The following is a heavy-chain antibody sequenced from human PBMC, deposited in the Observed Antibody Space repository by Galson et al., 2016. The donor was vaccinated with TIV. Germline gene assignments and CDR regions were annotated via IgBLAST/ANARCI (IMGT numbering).Heavy chain of an antibody. D-gene: IGHD3-10*01. V-gene: IGHV5-10-1*01. J-gene: IGHJ5*02. CDR2: IDPSDSYI. Sequence: QSGAEVKEPGESLKISCKGSGYRFATSWIGWVRQMPGKGLEWMGKIDPSDSYINYSPSFQGHVTMSADKSISTAYLQWNSLKASDTAMYYCARRGGAGTQVDPWGQGTLVIVSS. CDR3: ARRGGAGTQVDP. CDR1: GYRFATSW.